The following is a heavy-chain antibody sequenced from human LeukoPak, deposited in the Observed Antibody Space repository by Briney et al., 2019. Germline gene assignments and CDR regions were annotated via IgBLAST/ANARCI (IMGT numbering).Heavy chain of an antibody. J-gene: IGHJ4*02. Sequence: SETLSLTCTVSGGSVTSYYCNWVRQPPGRGLEWIGYIYYSGGTNYNPSLESRVTISLDTAKNQFSLKLRSVTAEDTAGYYCATTGATSPSSASWFNIEYWGQGTLVPVSS. CDR3: ATTGATSPSSASWFNIEY. D-gene: IGHD6-13*01. V-gene: IGHV4-59*08. CDR2: IYYSGGT. CDR1: GGSVTSYY.